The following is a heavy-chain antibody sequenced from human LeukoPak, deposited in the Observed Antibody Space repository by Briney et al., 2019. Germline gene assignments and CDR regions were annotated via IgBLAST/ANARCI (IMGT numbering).Heavy chain of an antibody. D-gene: IGHD1-26*01. Sequence: GGSLRLSCAASGFSFSDFYMSWIRQAPGMGLEWLSYIGTRSNPIYFADSVKGRFTISRDDAKNSLYLQMNSLRDEDTAVYFCAREARGSGRDFDYWGQGILVTVSS. V-gene: IGHV3-11*01. CDR1: GFSFSDFY. CDR2: IGTRSNPI. J-gene: IGHJ4*02. CDR3: AREARGSGRDFDY.